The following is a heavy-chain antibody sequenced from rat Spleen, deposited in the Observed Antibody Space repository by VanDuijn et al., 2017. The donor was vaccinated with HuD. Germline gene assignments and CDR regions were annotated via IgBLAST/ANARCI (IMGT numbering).Heavy chain of an antibody. CDR3: TRQDYPGVNTNWFAY. D-gene: IGHD1-4*01. V-gene: IGHV5-29*01. Sequence: EVQLVESGGGLVQPGRSLKLSCAASRFTFNNYGMAWVRQAPTKGLEWVATFSYDGITTYYRDSVRGRFTISSDTTRGTLYLQMDSLRSEDTATYYCTRQDYPGVNTNWFAYWGQGTLVTVSS. CDR2: FSYDGITT. J-gene: IGHJ3*01. CDR1: RFTFNNYG.